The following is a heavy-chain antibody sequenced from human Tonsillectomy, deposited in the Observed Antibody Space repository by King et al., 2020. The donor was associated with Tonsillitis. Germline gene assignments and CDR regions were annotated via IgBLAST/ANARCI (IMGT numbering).Heavy chain of an antibody. V-gene: IGHV3-30-3*01. Sequence: VQLVESGGGVVQPGRSLRLSCAASGFTFSSYAMHWVRQAPGKGLEGVAVISYDGSNEYYADSVKGRFTISRDNTKNTLYLQMNSLRAEDTDVYYCAREHTGEDDESFFDYWGQGTLVTVSS. CDR2: ISYDGSNE. J-gene: IGHJ4*02. D-gene: IGHD7-27*01. CDR3: AREHTGEDDESFFDY. CDR1: GFTFSSYA.